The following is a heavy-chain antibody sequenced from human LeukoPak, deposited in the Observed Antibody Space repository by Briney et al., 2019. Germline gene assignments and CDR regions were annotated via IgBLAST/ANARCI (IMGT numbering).Heavy chain of an antibody. V-gene: IGHV4-4*02. CDR1: GGSISNTDH. CDR3: ARSRGAVAGWSFDI. CDR2: MYHDGYT. J-gene: IGHJ3*02. D-gene: IGHD6-19*01. Sequence: PSETLSLTCAVSGGSISNTDHWNWVRQPPGTGLEWIGEMYHDGYTNYNPSLKSRVPMSVDKSKNHFSLKLTSVTAADTAVYYCARSRGAVAGWSFDIWGQGTVVTVSS.